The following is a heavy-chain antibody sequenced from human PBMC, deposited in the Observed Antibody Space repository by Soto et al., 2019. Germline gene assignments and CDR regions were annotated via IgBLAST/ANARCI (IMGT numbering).Heavy chain of an antibody. V-gene: IGHV4-59*01. D-gene: IGHD1-26*01. CDR3: ARVLAYSGSYYFDY. CDR1: GGSISSYY. J-gene: IGHJ4*02. Sequence: SETLSLTCTVSGGSISSYYWSWIRQPPGKGLEWIGYIYYSGSTNYNPSLKSRVTISVDTSKNQFSLKLSSVTAADTAVYYCARVLAYSGSYYFDYWGQGTLVTVSS. CDR2: IYYSGST.